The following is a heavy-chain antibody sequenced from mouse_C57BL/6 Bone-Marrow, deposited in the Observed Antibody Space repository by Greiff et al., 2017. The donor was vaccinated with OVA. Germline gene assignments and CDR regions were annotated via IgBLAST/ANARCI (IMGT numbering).Heavy chain of an antibody. CDR2: IRNKANGYTT. V-gene: IGHV7-3*01. CDR1: GFTFTDYY. CDR3: ARYDYDARVDY. D-gene: IGHD2-4*01. J-gene: IGHJ2*01. Sequence: EVQLVESGGGLVQPGGSLSLSCAASGFTFTDYYMSWVRQPPGKALEWLGFIRNKANGYTTEYSAAVKCRFTISRENSQSILYLQMNALRAEDSATYYGARYDYDARVDYWGQGTPLTVSS.